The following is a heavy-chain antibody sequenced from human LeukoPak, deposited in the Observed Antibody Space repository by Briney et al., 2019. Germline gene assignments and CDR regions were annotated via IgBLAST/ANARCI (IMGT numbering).Heavy chain of an antibody. D-gene: IGHD3-3*01. J-gene: IGHJ4*02. Sequence: GGSLRLSCAASGFTFSSYWMSWVRRAPGKGLEWVANIKQDGSEKYYVDSVKGRFTIARDNAKSALYLQMNSLRAEETAVYYCARDLRFYDYWGQGTLVTVSS. CDR2: IKQDGSEK. CDR1: GFTFSSYW. CDR3: ARDLRFYDY. V-gene: IGHV3-7*01.